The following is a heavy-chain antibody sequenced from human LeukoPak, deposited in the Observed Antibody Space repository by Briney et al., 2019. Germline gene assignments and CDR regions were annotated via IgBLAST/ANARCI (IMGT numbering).Heavy chain of an antibody. CDR3: ARGIRQYAKSYFDY. CDR1: GFTFSDYY. Sequence: GGSLRLSCAASGFTFSDYYMSWIRQAPGKGREGLSYISSSGTTIYYTDSVKGRFTISRDNAKNSLYLQMNSLRAEDTAVYYCARGIRQYAKSYFDYWGQGTLVTVSS. J-gene: IGHJ4*02. CDR2: ISSSGTTI. D-gene: IGHD4-11*01. V-gene: IGHV3-11*01.